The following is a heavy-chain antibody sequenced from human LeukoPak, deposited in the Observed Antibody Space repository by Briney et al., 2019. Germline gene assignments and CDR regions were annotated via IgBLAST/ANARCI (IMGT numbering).Heavy chain of an antibody. Sequence: ASVKVSCKASGGTFSNYAINWVRQAPGQGLEWMGGITPIFGTANYVQKFQGRVTTTADKSTSTALMELSRLRSEDTAIYYCARASSDDTAMATPFAYWGQGTLVTVSS. J-gene: IGHJ4*02. CDR2: ITPIFGTA. D-gene: IGHD5-18*01. V-gene: IGHV1-69*06. CDR1: GGTFSNYA. CDR3: ARASSDDTAMATPFAY.